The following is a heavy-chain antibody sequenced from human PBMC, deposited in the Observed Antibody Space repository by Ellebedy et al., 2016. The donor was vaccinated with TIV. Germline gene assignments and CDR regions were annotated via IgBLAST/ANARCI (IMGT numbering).Heavy chain of an antibody. D-gene: IGHD6-6*01. Sequence: SVKVSXXASGFTFTSSAVQWVRQARGQRLEWIGWIVVGSGNTNYAQKFQERVTITRDMSTSTAYMELSSLRSEDTAVYYCAAVRQLGPSEVAADYFDYWGQGTLVTVSS. J-gene: IGHJ4*02. CDR2: IVVGSGNT. CDR3: AAVRQLGPSEVAADYFDY. V-gene: IGHV1-58*01. CDR1: GFTFTSSA.